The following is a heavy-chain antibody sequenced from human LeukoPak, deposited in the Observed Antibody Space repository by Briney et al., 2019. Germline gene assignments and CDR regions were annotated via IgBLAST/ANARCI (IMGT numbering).Heavy chain of an antibody. J-gene: IGHJ4*02. CDR1: GGSISSSNYY. Sequence: PSETLSLTCTVSGGSISSSNYYWSWIRQPAGKGLEWIGRIYTSGTTNYNPSLKSRVTISIDTSKNQFSLKLSSVTAADTAVYYCARGLWFGDENPPYFDYWGQGTLVTVSS. V-gene: IGHV4-61*02. CDR3: ARGLWFGDENPPYFDY. D-gene: IGHD3-10*01. CDR2: IYTSGTT.